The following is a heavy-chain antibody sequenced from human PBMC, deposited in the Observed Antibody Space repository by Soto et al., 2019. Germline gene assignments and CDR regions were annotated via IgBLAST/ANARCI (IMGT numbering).Heavy chain of an antibody. CDR1: GFTFSSYA. D-gene: IGHD3-22*01. Sequence: GGSLRLSCAASGFTFSSYAMSWVRQAPGKGLEWVSAISGSGGSTYYADSVKGRFTISRDNAKNTLYLQMNSLTAEDTAVYYCTRFATYYDSSGFLYWGQGTLVTVSS. J-gene: IGHJ4*02. CDR3: TRFATYYDSSGFLY. CDR2: ISGSGGST. V-gene: IGHV3-23*01.